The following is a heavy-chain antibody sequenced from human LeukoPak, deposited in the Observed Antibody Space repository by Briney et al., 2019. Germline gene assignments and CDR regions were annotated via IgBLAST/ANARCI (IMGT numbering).Heavy chain of an antibody. D-gene: IGHD6-19*01. CDR1: GGSFSGYY. J-gene: IGHJ3*02. CDR3: ARGDKYSSGWYSLSVAFDI. Sequence: SETLSLTCAVYGGSFSGYYWSWIRQPPGKGLEWXXXINHSGSTNYNPSLKSRVTISVDTSKNQFSLKLSSVTAADTAVYYCARGDKYSSGWYSLSVAFDIWGQGTMVTVSS. CDR2: INHSGST. V-gene: IGHV4-34*01.